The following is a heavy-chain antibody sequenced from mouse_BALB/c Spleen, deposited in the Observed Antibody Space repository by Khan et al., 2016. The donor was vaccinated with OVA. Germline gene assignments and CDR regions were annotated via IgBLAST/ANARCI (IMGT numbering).Heavy chain of an antibody. J-gene: IGHJ3*01. CDR3: GRKDYCEDDPFPY. CDR1: GYSITSEYA. V-gene: IGHV3-2*02. CDR2: INYSGNT. D-gene: IGHD2-4*01. Sequence: EVQLQESGPGLVKPSQSLSLTCTVTGYSITSEYAWNWIRHFPGNKLEWMGYINYSGNTRYNPSLKSRISITRDTSKNQFFLQLNSVTTEDTATYFGGRKDYCEDDPFPYWGQGTLVTVSA.